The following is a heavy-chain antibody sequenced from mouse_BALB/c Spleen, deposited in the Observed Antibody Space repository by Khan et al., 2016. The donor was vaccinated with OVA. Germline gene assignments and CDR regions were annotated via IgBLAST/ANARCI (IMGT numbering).Heavy chain of an antibody. Sequence: EVQLQESGPSLVQPSQTLSLTCSVTGDSITSGFWSWVRKFPGNKLEYMGYMIYSGYTYYNPSLKGRFSITRHTSKNQYYLQLYSVTTADTATYYCARSTYKYAFAYWGQGALVTVSA. V-gene: IGHV3-8*02. CDR3: ARSTYKYAFAY. D-gene: IGHD1-3*01. J-gene: IGHJ3*01. CDR2: MIYSGYT. CDR1: GDSITSGF.